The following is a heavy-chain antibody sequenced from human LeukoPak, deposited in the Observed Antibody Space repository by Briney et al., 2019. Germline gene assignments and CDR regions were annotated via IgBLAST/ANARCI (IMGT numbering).Heavy chain of an antibody. CDR1: GFTFSNYW. D-gene: IGHD2-15*01. Sequence: GGSLRLSCAASGFTFSNYWMSWARQAPGKGLEWVSGISSSGSGGNTYYADSVKGRFTISRDNSRNTLYLQMNSLRAEDTAVYYCAKDRTVEASYWYFDLWGRGTLLTVSS. J-gene: IGHJ2*01. CDR3: AKDRTVEASYWYFDL. V-gene: IGHV3-23*01. CDR2: ISSSGSGGNT.